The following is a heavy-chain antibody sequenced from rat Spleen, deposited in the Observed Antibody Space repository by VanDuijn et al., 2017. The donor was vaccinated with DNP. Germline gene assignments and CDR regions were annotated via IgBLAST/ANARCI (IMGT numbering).Heavy chain of an antibody. CDR3: ASGFGWFAY. Sequence: EVQLVESGGGLVQPGRSLKLSCAASGFTFSDYYMAWVRQPPTKGLEWVASISYDGGNTYYRDSVKGRFTISRDNAKSSLYLHMDSLRSEDTAIYYCASGFGWFAYWGQGTLVTVSS. CDR1: GFTFSDYY. V-gene: IGHV5-20*01. D-gene: IGHD4-1*01. CDR2: ISYDGGNT. J-gene: IGHJ3*01.